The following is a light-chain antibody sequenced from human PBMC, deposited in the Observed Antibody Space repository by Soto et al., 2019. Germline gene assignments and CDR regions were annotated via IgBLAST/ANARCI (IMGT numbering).Light chain of an antibody. Sequence: DIQMTQSPSTLPASVGDRVTITCRASQSIDRWFAWYQQRPGKAPKILIYHASSLETGFPSRFSGSGSGTECTLTSSSLQHDDSATSYCQHYNSYGTVGQGTKGDIK. CDR1: QSIDRW. CDR3: QHYNSYGT. J-gene: IGKJ1*01. CDR2: HAS. V-gene: IGKV1-5*01.